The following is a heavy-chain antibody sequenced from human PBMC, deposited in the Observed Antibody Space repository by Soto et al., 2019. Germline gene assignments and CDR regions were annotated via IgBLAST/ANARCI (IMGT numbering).Heavy chain of an antibody. CDR2: IIPICETA. CDR3: ARDPIGIQLWPNYYYYYGMDV. V-gene: IGHV1-69*13. D-gene: IGHD5-18*01. Sequence: SVKVSCKSSGGTFSNFASSGGRTDHGQGLEGMVGIIPICETASPAQRCKSAFTMTADESTRTAYMEWSSLTSGNTAVYYCARDPIGIQLWPNYYYYYGMDVWGQGTTVTVSS. CDR1: GGTFSNFA. J-gene: IGHJ6*02.